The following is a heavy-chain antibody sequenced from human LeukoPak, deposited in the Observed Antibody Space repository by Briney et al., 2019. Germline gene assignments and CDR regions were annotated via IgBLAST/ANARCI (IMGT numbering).Heavy chain of an antibody. J-gene: IGHJ5*02. D-gene: IGHD3-9*01. CDR2: ISYIGRT. Sequence: SETLSVTCTVSGGSINNSNYFWGWIRQPPGKGLEWIGSISYIGRTYYNPSLKSRVAISVDTSRNRFSLKLTSVTAADTAVYYCARRYYDILTGPNWFDPWGQGTLVTVSS. CDR1: GGSINNSNYF. CDR3: ARRYYDILTGPNWFDP. V-gene: IGHV4-39*07.